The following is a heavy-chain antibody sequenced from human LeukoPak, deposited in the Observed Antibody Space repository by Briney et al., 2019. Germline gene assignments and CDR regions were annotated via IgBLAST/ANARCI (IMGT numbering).Heavy chain of an antibody. CDR2: ISSSSSTI. D-gene: IGHD3-22*01. J-gene: IGHJ3*02. CDR3: TRDHHRRHYDSQARNTFDI. CDR1: GFTFSSYS. Sequence: GGSLRLSCAASGFTFSSYSVNWVRQAPGKGLEWVSYISSSSSTIYYADSVRGRFTISRDNAKNSLYLQMNSLRAEDTAVYYCTRDHHRRHYDSQARNTFDIWGQGTMVTVSS. V-gene: IGHV3-48*01.